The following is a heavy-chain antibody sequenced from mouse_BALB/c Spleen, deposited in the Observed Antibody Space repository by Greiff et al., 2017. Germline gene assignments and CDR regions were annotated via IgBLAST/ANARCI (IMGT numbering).Heavy chain of an antibody. Sequence: VQLKQSGAELVKPGASVKLSCTASGFNIKDTYMHWVKQRPEQGLEWIGRIDPANGNTKYDPKFQGKATITADTSSNTAYLQLSSLTSEDTAVYYCALNWDDAMDYWGQGTSVTVSS. CDR2: IDPANGNT. CDR3: ALNWDDAMDY. CDR1: GFNIKDTY. V-gene: IGHV14-3*02. D-gene: IGHD4-1*01. J-gene: IGHJ4*01.